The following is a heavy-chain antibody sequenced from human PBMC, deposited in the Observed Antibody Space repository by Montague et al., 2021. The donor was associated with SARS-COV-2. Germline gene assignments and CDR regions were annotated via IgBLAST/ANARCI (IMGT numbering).Heavy chain of an antibody. V-gene: IGHV3-13*04. J-gene: IGHJ2*01. Sequence: SLRLSCAASGFTFSSYDMHWVRQATGKGLGWVSAIGTAGDTYYPGSVKGRFTISRENAKNSLYLHMNSLRAGDTAVYYCARAGYSSSWALRLYWYFDLWGRGTLVTVSS. CDR2: IGTAGDT. CDR3: ARAGYSSSWALRLYWYFDL. CDR1: GFTFSSYD. D-gene: IGHD6-13*01.